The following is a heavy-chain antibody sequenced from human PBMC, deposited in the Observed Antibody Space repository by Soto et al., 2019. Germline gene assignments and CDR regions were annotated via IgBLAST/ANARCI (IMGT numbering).Heavy chain of an antibody. V-gene: IGHV4-39*01. CDR1: GGSIISSSYF. D-gene: IGHD2-21*02. J-gene: IGHJ4*02. CDR3: ASSEKGGTDCCPFDY. Sequence: SETLSLTCTVSGGSIISSSYFWGLIRQPPGKGLEWIGSIYYSGSTYYNPSLKSRVTVSVDTSKNQFSLKLSSVTAADTAVYYCASSEKGGTDCCPFDYWGQGALVTVSS. CDR2: IYYSGST.